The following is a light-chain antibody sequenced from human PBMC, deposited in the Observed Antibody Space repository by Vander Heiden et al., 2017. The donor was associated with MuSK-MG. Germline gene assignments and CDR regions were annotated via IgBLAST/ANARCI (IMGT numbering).Light chain of an antibody. Sequence: QSALTQPASVSGSPGQSITISCTGTSRGVGSYNLVSWYQQHPGKFPKLMIYEVNRRPSGVSDRVSGSKSGNTASLTITGLHPEDEADYFCCSSAPRSTYLLFGGGTKLTV. CDR3: CSSAPRSTYLL. J-gene: IGLJ2*01. V-gene: IGLV2-23*02. CDR1: SRGVGSYNL. CDR2: EVN.